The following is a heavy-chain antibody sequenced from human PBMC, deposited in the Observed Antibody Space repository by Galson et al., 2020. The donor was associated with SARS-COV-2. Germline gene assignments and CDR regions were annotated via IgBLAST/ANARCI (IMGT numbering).Heavy chain of an antibody. Sequence: QLGESLKISCAASGFTFSTYWMSWVRQAPGKGLEWVANIKQDGSAKNYVDSVKGRFTISRDNAKSSLYLQMNNLRAEDTAVYYCAGEWGIWGQGTRVTVSS. CDR3: AGEWGI. CDR2: IKQDGSAK. J-gene: IGHJ3*02. CDR1: GFTFSTYW. V-gene: IGHV3-7*04. D-gene: IGHD3-16*01.